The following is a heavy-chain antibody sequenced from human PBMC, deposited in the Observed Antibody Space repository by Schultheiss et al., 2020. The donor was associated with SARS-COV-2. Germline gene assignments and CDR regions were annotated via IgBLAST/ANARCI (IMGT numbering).Heavy chain of an antibody. CDR3: ARGSYDSSGYDAFDI. J-gene: IGHJ3*02. Sequence: SETLSLTCAVYGGSFSGYYWSWIRQPPGKGLEWIGSIYYSGSTNYNPSLKSRVTISVDTSKNQFSLKVNSVTAADTAVYYCARGSYDSSGYDAFDIWGQGTMVTVSS. CDR2: IYYSGST. V-gene: IGHV4-34*01. CDR1: GGSFSGYY. D-gene: IGHD3-22*01.